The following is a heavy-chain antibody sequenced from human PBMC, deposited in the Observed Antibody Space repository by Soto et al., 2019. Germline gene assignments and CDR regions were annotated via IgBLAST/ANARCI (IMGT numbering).Heavy chain of an antibody. D-gene: IGHD3-3*01. Sequence: GGSRRLSFAPSGFIFIGNAWHWVGRAPGKGLKGVAVISNDGSDKYNVDSGKGRFTTSRDNTKKSLYLQMNTPTAEETPVYYCAQGTSSYDFWSARGVRGGQGTLVTVSS. V-gene: IGHV3-30*18. CDR2: ISNDGSDK. CDR3: AQGTSSYDFWSARGVR. J-gene: IGHJ4*02. CDR1: GFIFIGNA.